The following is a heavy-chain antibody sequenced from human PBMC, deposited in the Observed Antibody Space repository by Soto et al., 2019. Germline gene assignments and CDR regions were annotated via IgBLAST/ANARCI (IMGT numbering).Heavy chain of an antibody. V-gene: IGHV4-30-4*01. CDR3: VRDSVRFGPAFDS. Sequence: PSETLSLTCTVSGGSISSGDYYWSWIRQPPGKGLEWIGYVFYTGSAYYYNPSLKRRVTISVDTSKNQFSLKLSSVTAADTAVYYCVRDSVRFGPAFDSWGQGILVTVSS. CDR2: VFYTGSAY. D-gene: IGHD3-3*01. CDR1: GGSISSGDYY. J-gene: IGHJ4*02.